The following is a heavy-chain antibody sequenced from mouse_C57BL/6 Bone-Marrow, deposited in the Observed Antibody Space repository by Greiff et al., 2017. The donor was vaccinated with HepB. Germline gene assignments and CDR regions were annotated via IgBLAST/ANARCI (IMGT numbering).Heavy chain of an antibody. CDR3: ARQRANFYYFDY. CDR2: ISNGGGST. CDR1: GFTFSDYY. J-gene: IGHJ2*01. D-gene: IGHD3-1*01. Sequence: DVKLQESGGGLVQPGGSLKLSCAASGFTFSDYYMYWVRQTPEKRLEWVAYISNGGGSTYYPDTVKGRFTISRDNAKNTLYLQMSRLKSEDTAMYYCARQRANFYYFDYWGQGTTLTVSS. V-gene: IGHV5-12*01.